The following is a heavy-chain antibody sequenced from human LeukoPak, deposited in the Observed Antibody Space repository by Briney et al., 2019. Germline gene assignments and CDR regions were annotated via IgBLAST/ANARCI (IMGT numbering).Heavy chain of an antibody. Sequence: GGSLRLSCAASGFTLSNYAMHWVRQPAGEGREWVSALGTAGDTFYPGSVKGRFTISRDNAKKSLFLQMNSLRAEDTAVYYCARQNTPHGNFDYWGQGTLVTVSS. V-gene: IGHV3-13*01. CDR3: ARQNTPHGNFDY. J-gene: IGHJ4*02. CDR1: GFTLSNYA. CDR2: LGTAGDT. D-gene: IGHD5-24*01.